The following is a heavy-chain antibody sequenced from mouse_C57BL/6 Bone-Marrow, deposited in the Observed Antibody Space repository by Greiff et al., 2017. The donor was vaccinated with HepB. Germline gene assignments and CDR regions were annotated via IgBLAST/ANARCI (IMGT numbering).Heavy chain of an antibody. J-gene: IGHJ4*01. CDR3: ARYPDYGSSRGYAMDY. CDR1: GFNIKNTY. Sequence: EVQRVESVAELVRPGASVKLSCTASGFNIKNTYMHWVKQRPEQGLEWIGRIDPANGNTKYAPKFQGKATITADTSSNTAYLQLSSLTSEDTAIYYCARYPDYGSSRGYAMDYWGQGTSVTVSS. D-gene: IGHD1-1*01. V-gene: IGHV14-3*01. CDR2: IDPANGNT.